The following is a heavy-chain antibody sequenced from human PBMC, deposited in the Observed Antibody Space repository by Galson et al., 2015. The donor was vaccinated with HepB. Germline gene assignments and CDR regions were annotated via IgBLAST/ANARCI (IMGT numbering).Heavy chain of an antibody. CDR2: ISSSGRTI. J-gene: IGHJ6*02. Sequence: SLRLSCAASGFSFSSYEMNWVRQAPGKGLEWVSYISSSGRTIYYADSVKGGFTITRDNAKNSLYLQMNSLIAEDTAVYYCARDGAASGTYYYYGMDVWGQGTTVTVSS. D-gene: IGHD6-13*01. V-gene: IGHV3-48*03. CDR3: ARDGAASGTYYYYGMDV. CDR1: GFSFSSYE.